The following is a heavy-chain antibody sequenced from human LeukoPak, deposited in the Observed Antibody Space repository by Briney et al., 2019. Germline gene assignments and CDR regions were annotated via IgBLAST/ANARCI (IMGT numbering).Heavy chain of an antibody. J-gene: IGHJ6*04. Sequence: PGGSLRLSCAASGFTLSTFSMIWVRPPPGEGLEWVSSIFPSGGEIHYADSVRGRFTISRDNSKSTLSLQMNSLRAEDTAVYYCAELGITMIGGVWGKGTTVTISS. CDR1: GFTLSTFS. D-gene: IGHD3-10*02. CDR3: AELGITMIGGV. CDR2: IFPSGGEI. V-gene: IGHV3-23*01.